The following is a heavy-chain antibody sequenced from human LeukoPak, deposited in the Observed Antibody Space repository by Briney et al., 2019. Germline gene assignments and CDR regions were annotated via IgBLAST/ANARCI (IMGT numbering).Heavy chain of an antibody. CDR3: ARRISGDYGNWLDP. D-gene: IGHD4-17*01. Sequence: PSETLSLTCTVSGGSISIYYWSWIRQPPGKGLEWIGYIYNSGSTNYNPSLRSRVTISVDTSKNQFSLKLTSVTATDTAVYYCARRISGDYGNWLDPWGQGTLVTVSS. CDR2: IYNSGST. V-gene: IGHV4-59*01. J-gene: IGHJ5*02. CDR1: GGSISIYY.